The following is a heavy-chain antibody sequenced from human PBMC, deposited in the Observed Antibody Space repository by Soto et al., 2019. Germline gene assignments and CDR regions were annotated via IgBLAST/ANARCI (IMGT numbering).Heavy chain of an antibody. V-gene: IGHV2-5*02. D-gene: IGHD3-22*01. CDR3: AHLDSSVSFDC. J-gene: IGHJ4*02. Sequence: QITLKESGPTLVKPTQTLTLTCTFSGFSLSTSGVGVGWFRQPPGKALEWLALIYWEDDKRYSPSLKSRLTITKDTSKNQVVLTMTNMDPVDTATYYCAHLDSSVSFDCWGQGTLVTVSS. CDR2: IYWEDDK. CDR1: GFSLSTSGVG.